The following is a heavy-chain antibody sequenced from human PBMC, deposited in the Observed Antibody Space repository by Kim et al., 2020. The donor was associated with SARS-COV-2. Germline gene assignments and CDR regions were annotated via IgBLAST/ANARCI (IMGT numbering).Heavy chain of an antibody. Sequence: KGRFTTCRDNAKNSLYLQMNSLRAEDTAVYYCARDEIAAAGLAYYYGMDVWGQGTTVTVSS. D-gene: IGHD6-13*01. V-gene: IGHV3-11*06. CDR3: ARDEIAAAGLAYYYGMDV. J-gene: IGHJ6*02.